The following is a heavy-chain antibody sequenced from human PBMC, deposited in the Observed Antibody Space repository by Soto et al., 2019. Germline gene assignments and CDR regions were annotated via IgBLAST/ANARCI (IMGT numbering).Heavy chain of an antibody. CDR2: IYPGDYDDI. D-gene: IGHD6-19*01. CDR1: GYSFTSYW. Sequence: PGESLKISCQGSGYSFTSYWIAWVRQMPGRGLEWMGIIYPGDYDDIRYSPSFQGQVTISADKSISTAYLQWSSLKASDTAMYYCARRKRQSGWYFGGMDVWGQGTTVTVSS. CDR3: ARRKRQSGWYFGGMDV. J-gene: IGHJ6*02. V-gene: IGHV5-51*01.